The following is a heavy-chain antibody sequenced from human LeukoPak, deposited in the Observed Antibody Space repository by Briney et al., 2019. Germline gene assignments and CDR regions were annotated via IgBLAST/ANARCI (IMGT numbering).Heavy chain of an antibody. CDR3: GKTTTGYSSGRNPAWPVDY. J-gene: IGHJ4*02. CDR2: IYSGGST. V-gene: IGHV3-53*04. D-gene: IGHD6-19*01. Sequence: TGGSLRLSCAASGFTVSSNYMSWVRQAPGKGLEWVSVIYSGGSTYYADSVKGRFTISRHNSKNTLYLQMNSLRAEDTAVYYCGKTTTGYSSGRNPAWPVDYWGQGTLVTVSS. CDR1: GFTVSSNY.